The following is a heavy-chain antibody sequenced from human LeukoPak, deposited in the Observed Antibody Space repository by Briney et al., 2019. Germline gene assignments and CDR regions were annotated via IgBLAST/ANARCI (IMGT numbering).Heavy chain of an antibody. D-gene: IGHD3-22*01. V-gene: IGHV3-30*02. J-gene: IGHJ1*01. CDR1: GFTFSSYG. Sequence: SGGSLRFSCAASGFTFSSYGMHWVRQAPGKGLEWVAFIRYDGSNKYYADSVKGRFTISRDNSKNTLYLQMNSLRAEDTAVYYCATSRYYYDSSGYPEYFQHWGQGTLVTVSS. CDR2: IRYDGSNK. CDR3: ATSRYYYDSSGYPEYFQH.